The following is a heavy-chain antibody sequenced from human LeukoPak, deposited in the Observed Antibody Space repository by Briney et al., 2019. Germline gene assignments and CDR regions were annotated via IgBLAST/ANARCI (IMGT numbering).Heavy chain of an antibody. CDR3: ARHRGFDSGSSYFDY. D-gene: IGHD1-26*01. V-gene: IGHV3-48*03. Sequence: GGSLRLSCAASGFTFSSYEMNWVRQAPGKGLEWVSYISSSGSTIYYADSVKGRFTISRDNAKNSLYLQMNSLRAEDTAVYYCARHRGFDSGSSYFDYWGQGTLVTVSS. CDR2: ISSSGSTI. CDR1: GFTFSSYE. J-gene: IGHJ4*02.